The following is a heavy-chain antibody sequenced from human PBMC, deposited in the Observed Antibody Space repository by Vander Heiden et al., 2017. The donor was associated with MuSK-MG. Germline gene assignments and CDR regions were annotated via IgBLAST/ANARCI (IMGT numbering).Heavy chain of an antibody. CDR3: ATAHTARLLPDAFDI. D-gene: IGHD5-18*01. J-gene: IGHJ3*02. Sequence: QVQLQESGPGLVKPSQTLSLTCTVSGGSISSGSYYWSWIRQPAGKGLEWIGRIYTSGSTNYNPSRKSRVTISVDTSKNQVSLKLSSVTAADTAVYYCATAHTARLLPDAFDIWGQGTMVTVSS. CDR2: IYTSGST. V-gene: IGHV4-61*02. CDR1: GGSISSGSYY.